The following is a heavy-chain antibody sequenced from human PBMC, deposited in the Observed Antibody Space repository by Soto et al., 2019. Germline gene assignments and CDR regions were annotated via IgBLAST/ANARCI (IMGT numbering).Heavy chain of an antibody. CDR3: ARTHDDSSGSHQRLGFGWFDP. V-gene: IGHV5-51*01. Sequence: GESLKISCKGSGYSFTSYWIGWVRQMPGKGLEWMGIIYPGDSDTRYSPSFQGQVTISADKSISTAYLQWSSLKASDTAMYYCARTHDDSSGSHQRLGFGWFDPWGQGTLVTVSS. CDR1: GYSFTSYW. CDR2: IYPGDSDT. D-gene: IGHD3-22*01. J-gene: IGHJ5*02.